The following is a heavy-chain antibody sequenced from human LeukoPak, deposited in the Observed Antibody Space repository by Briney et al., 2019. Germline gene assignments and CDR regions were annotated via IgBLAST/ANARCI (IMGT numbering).Heavy chain of an antibody. Sequence: PGGSLRLSCAASGFTFSSYSMNWVRQAPGKGLEWVSSISSSSSYIYYADSVKGRFTISRDNAKNSLYLQMNSLRAEETAVYYCARISGRYEKGDYWGQGTLVTVSS. CDR1: GFTFSSYS. D-gene: IGHD1-26*01. CDR2: ISSSSSYI. V-gene: IGHV3-21*01. CDR3: ARISGRYEKGDY. J-gene: IGHJ4*02.